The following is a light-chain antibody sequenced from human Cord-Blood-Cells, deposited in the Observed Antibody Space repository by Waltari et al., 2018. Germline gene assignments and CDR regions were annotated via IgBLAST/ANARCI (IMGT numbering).Light chain of an antibody. Sequence: QSALTQPASVSGSPGQSLTISCTGTSSDVGGYNYVSWYQQHPGKAPKLMIYDVSNRPSGVSNRFSGSKSGNTASLTISGLQAGDDADYYCSSYTSSSTLVVFGGGTKLTVL. CDR1: SSDVGGYNY. CDR2: DVS. J-gene: IGLJ2*01. V-gene: IGLV2-14*01. CDR3: SSYTSSSTLVV.